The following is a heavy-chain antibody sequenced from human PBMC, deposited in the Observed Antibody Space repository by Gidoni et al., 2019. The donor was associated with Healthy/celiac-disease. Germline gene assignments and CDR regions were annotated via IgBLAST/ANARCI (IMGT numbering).Heavy chain of an antibody. D-gene: IGHD3-22*01. CDR2: IYTSGST. CDR1: GGSISSGSYY. Sequence: QVQLQESGPGLVKPSQTLSLTCTVSGGSISSGSYYWSWIRQPAGKGLEWIGRIYTSGSTNYNPSLKSRVTISVDTSKNQFSLKLSSVTAADTAVYYCARDYYYDSSGYHPPFGYWGQGTLVTVSS. V-gene: IGHV4-61*02. CDR3: ARDYYYDSSGYHPPFGY. J-gene: IGHJ4*02.